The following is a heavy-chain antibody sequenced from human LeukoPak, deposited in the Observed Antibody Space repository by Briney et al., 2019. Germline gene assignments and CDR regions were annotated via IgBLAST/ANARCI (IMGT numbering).Heavy chain of an antibody. CDR1: GFTFSSFG. V-gene: IGHV3-33*01. CDR2: IWDDGSNR. J-gene: IGHJ4*02. D-gene: IGHD2-8*02. CDR3: ARDWGYHDSTGHHFDE. Sequence: GGSLRLSCAASGFTFSSFGMHWVRQAPGKGLEWVAVIWDDGSNRYYVDSVEGRFTISRDNSKSTLYLQMNSLRAEDTAVYYCARDWGYHDSTGHHFDEWGQGTLVTVSS.